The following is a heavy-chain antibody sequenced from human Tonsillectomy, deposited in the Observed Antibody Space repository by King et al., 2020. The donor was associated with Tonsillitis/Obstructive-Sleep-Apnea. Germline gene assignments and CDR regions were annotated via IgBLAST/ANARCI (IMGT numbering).Heavy chain of an antibody. D-gene: IGHD1-26*01. Sequence: QVQLQESGPGLVKPSETLSLTCTVSGGSISSYYWSWLRQPPGKGLEWIGYIYYSGSTNYNPSLKSRVTISVDTSKNQFSLKLSSVTAADTAVYYCARGDRGWVPPTWYYYMDVWGKGTTVTVSS. CDR1: GGSISSYY. CDR3: ARGDRGWVPPTWYYYMDV. J-gene: IGHJ6*03. CDR2: IYYSGST. V-gene: IGHV4-59*01.